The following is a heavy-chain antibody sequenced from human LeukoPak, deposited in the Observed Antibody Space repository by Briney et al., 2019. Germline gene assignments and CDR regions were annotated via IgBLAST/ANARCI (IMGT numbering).Heavy chain of an antibody. CDR3: ARESVHVKVAFDI. CDR1: GGSVSSSSYY. J-gene: IGHJ3*02. V-gene: IGHV4-39*07. Sequence: SETLSLTCTVSGGSVSSSSYYWGWIRQPPGKGLEWIGSIYYSGSTYYNPSLKSRVTISVDTSKNHFSLKLSSVTAADTAVYYCARESVHVKVAFDIWGQGTMVTVSS. D-gene: IGHD2/OR15-2a*01. CDR2: IYYSGST.